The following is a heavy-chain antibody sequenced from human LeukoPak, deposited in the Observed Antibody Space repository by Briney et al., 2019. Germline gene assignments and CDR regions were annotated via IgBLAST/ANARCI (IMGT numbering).Heavy chain of an antibody. Sequence: PGGSLRLSCAASGFTFSSYAMSWVRQAPGKGPEWVSSISGSGTNTDYADSVKGRFTISRDNSKNTLYLQMNSLRVDDTAVYYCAKDLTTVTTQGDYWGQGTLVTVSS. J-gene: IGHJ4*02. CDR2: ISGSGTNT. CDR1: GFTFSSYA. D-gene: IGHD4-17*01. V-gene: IGHV3-23*01. CDR3: AKDLTTVTTQGDY.